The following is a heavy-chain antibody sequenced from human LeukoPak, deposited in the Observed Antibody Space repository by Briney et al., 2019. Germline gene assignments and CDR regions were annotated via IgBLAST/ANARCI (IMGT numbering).Heavy chain of an antibody. V-gene: IGHV4-59*01. CDR1: GGSISSYY. CDR2: IYYSGST. Sequence: PSETLSLTCTVSGGSISSYYWSWIRQPPGKGLEWIGYIYYSGSTNYNPSLKSRVTISVDTSKNQFSLKLSSVTAADTAVYYCARDRGWELLRRAGWDYWGQGTLVTVSS. D-gene: IGHD1-26*01. J-gene: IGHJ4*02. CDR3: ARDRGWELLRRAGWDY.